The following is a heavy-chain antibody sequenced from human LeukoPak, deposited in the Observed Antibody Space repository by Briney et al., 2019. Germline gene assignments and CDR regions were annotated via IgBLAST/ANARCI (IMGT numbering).Heavy chain of an antibody. CDR3: ARGPYSGSYYFDY. CDR1: GFTFNDYW. D-gene: IGHD1-26*01. Sequence: GGSLRLSCVGSGFTFNDYWIHWVRQAPGKGLVWVSAIKTDGSAMQYADSVKGRFAISRDNAKNTVYLQMNSLRDEDTAVYYCARGPYSGSYYFDYWGQGTLVTVSS. V-gene: IGHV3-74*03. J-gene: IGHJ4*02. CDR2: IKTDGSAM.